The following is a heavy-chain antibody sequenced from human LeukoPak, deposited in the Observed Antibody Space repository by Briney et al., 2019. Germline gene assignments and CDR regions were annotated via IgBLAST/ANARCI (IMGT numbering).Heavy chain of an antibody. CDR2: ISSSSTYI. Sequence: GGSLRLSCAASGFTFSSYSMNWVRQAPGKGLEWVSSISSSSTYIYYADSVKGRFTISRDNAKNSLYLQMNSLRSEDTAVYYFARDGWRYSCFDYWGQGTLVTVSS. CDR1: GFTFSSYS. J-gene: IGHJ4*02. D-gene: IGHD5-12*01. V-gene: IGHV3-21*01. CDR3: ARDGWRYSCFDY.